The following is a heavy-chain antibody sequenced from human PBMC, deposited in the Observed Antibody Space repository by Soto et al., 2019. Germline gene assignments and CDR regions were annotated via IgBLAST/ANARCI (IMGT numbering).Heavy chain of an antibody. V-gene: IGHV3-23*01. Sequence: PGGSLRLSCAASGFTFSSYAMSWVRQAPGKGPEWVSTISNSGGNTYYADSVKGRFTISRDISKNTLYLQMSSLRAEDTAVYYCAKDQIWEVPHFFDYWGQGTLVTVSS. J-gene: IGHJ4*02. D-gene: IGHD1-26*01. CDR1: GFTFSSYA. CDR3: AKDQIWEVPHFFDY. CDR2: ISNSGGNT.